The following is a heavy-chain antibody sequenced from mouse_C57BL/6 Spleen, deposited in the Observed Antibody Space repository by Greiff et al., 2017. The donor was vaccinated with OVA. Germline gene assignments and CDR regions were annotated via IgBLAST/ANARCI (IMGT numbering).Heavy chain of an antibody. J-gene: IGHJ3*01. CDR1: GFSLTSYG. CDR3: ATDYYGSSYSWFAY. D-gene: IGHD1-1*01. CDR2: IWRGGST. V-gene: IGHV2-5*01. Sequence: VKLVESGPGLVQPSQSLSITCTVSGFSLTSYGVHWVRQSPGKGLEWLGVIWRGGSTDYNAAFMSRLSITKDNSKSQVFFKMNSLQADDTAIYYCATDYYGSSYSWFAYWGQGTLVTVSA.